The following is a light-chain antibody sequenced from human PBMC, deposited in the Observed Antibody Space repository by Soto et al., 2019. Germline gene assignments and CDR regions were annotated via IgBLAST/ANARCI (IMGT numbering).Light chain of an antibody. CDR3: QHRSNWPLT. J-gene: IGKJ4*01. CDR2: DAS. V-gene: IGKV3-11*01. CDR1: QTLSRS. Sequence: IVLTQSPATLSLSPGERATLSCRASQTLSRSLAWYQQTPGQTPRLLIFDASNRATGIPARFSGSGSGTDFTLTISSLEPEDFAVYYCQHRSNWPLTFGGGTKVDI.